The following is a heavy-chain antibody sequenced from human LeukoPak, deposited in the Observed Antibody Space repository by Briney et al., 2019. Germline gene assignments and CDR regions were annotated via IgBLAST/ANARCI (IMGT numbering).Heavy chain of an antibody. V-gene: IGHV3-23*01. J-gene: IGHJ4*02. Sequence: GRSPRLSCAASGFTFSSYAMSWVRQAPGKGLEWVSAISGSGGSTYYADSVKGRFTISRDNSKNTLYLQMNSLRAEDTAVYYCAKGSRTHNYYDSSGLGLFDYWGQGTLVTVSS. D-gene: IGHD3-22*01. CDR3: AKGSRTHNYYDSSGLGLFDY. CDR2: ISGSGGST. CDR1: GFTFSSYA.